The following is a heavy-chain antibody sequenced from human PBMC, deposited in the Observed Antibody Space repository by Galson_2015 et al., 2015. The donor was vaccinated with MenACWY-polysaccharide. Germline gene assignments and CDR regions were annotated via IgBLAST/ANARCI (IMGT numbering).Heavy chain of an antibody. CDR3: ARDRVGATGAGYYYSMDV. V-gene: IGHV1-18*01. J-gene: IGHJ6*02. D-gene: IGHD1-26*01. Sequence: SVKVSCKASGYTFTSYGISWVRQAPGQGLEWMGWISAYNGNTNYAPKLQGRVTMTTDTSTSTAYMELRSLRSDDTAVYYCARDRVGATGAGYYYSMDVWGQGTTVTVSS. CDR2: ISAYNGNT. CDR1: GYTFTSYG.